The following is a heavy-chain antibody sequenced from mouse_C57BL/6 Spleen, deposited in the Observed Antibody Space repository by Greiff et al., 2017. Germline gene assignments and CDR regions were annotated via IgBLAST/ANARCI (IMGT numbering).Heavy chain of an antibody. CDR1: GYTFTSYG. J-gene: IGHJ2*01. D-gene: IGHD2-4*01. Sequence: QVQLQQSGAELARPGASVKLSCKASGYTFTSYGISWVKQRTGQGLEWIGEIYPRSGNTYYNEKFKGKATLTADKSSSTAYMELRSLTSEDSAVYFCARSEDYLYYFDYWGQGTTLTVSS. V-gene: IGHV1-81*01. CDR2: IYPRSGNT. CDR3: ARSEDYLYYFDY.